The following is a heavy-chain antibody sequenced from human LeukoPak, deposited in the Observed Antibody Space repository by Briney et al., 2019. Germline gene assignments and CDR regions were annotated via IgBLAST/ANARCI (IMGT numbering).Heavy chain of an antibody. CDR1: GYTLTSYG. Sequence: ASVKVSCKASGYTLTSYGISWVRQAPGQGLEWMGWISTYNDNTNYAQKLQGRVTMTADTSTSTAYMELRSLRSDDTAVYYCARDSVACTSTSCYLPDYWGQGTLVTVSS. J-gene: IGHJ4*02. CDR2: ISTYNDNT. CDR3: ARDSVACTSTSCYLPDY. D-gene: IGHD2-2*01. V-gene: IGHV1-18*01.